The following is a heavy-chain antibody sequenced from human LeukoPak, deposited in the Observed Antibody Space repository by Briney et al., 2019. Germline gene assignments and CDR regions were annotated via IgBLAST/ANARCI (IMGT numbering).Heavy chain of an antibody. CDR3: ARDAFPIAARNPD. V-gene: IGHV5-51*01. CDR2: IYPGDSDT. CDR1: GYSFTSYW. Sequence: GESLKISCKGSGYSFTSYWIGWVRQMPGKGLEWMGIIYPGDSDTRYSPSFQGQVTISADKSISTAYLQWSSLKASDTAMYYCARDAFPIAARNPDWGQGTLVTVSS. J-gene: IGHJ4*02. D-gene: IGHD6-6*01.